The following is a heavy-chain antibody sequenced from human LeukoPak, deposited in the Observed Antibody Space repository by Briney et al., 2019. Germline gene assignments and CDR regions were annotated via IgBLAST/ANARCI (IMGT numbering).Heavy chain of an antibody. D-gene: IGHD1/OR15-1a*01. J-gene: IGHJ5*02. Sequence: GGSLRLSCAASGFTFSSYSMNWVRQAPGKGLEWVSCISGTRNYTYYADSVKGRFTISRDNAKNSLYLQMNSLRAEGTAVYYCARDRDGNIDPWGQGTLVTVSS. CDR1: GFTFSSYS. CDR2: ISGTRNYT. CDR3: ARDRDGNIDP. V-gene: IGHV3-21*01.